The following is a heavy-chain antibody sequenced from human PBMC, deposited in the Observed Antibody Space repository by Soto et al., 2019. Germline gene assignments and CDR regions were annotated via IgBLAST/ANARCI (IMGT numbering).Heavy chain of an antibody. CDR3: ARDFTRGRVAARPRNFDY. CDR2: ISSSSSYI. CDR1: GFTFSSYS. J-gene: IGHJ4*02. Sequence: GGSLRLSCAASGFTFSSYSMNWVRQAPGKGLEWVSSISSSSSYIYYADSVKGRFTISRDNAKNSLYLQMNSLRAEDTAVYYCARDFTRGRVAARPRNFDYWGQGTLVTVSS. V-gene: IGHV3-21*01. D-gene: IGHD6-6*01.